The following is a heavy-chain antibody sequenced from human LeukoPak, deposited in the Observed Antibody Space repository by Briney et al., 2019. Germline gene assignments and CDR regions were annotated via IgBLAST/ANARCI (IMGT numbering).Heavy chain of an antibody. CDR1: GFTFSSYE. Sequence: GGSLRLSCAASGFTFSSYEMNWVRQAPGKGLEWVSYISSSGSTIYYADSVKGRFTISRDNAKNSLYLQMNSLRAEDTAVYYCAKDQASPVLRYFDWLFSLWGQGTLVTVSS. V-gene: IGHV3-48*03. D-gene: IGHD3-9*01. CDR3: AKDQASPVLRYFDWLFSL. J-gene: IGHJ4*02. CDR2: ISSSGSTI.